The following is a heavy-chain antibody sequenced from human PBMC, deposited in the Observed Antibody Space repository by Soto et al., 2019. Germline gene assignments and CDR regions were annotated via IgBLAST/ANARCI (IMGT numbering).Heavy chain of an antibody. CDR2: INPNSGGT. V-gene: IGHV1-2*04. CDR3: GVLGRGSSSPLPFDY. CDR1: GYTFTGYY. Sequence: ASVKVSCKASGYTFTGYYMHWVRQAPGQGLEWMGWINPNSGGTNYAQKFQGWVTMTRDTSISTAYMELSRLRSDDTAVYYCGVLGRGSSSPLPFDYWGQGTLVTVSS. D-gene: IGHD6-6*01. J-gene: IGHJ4*02.